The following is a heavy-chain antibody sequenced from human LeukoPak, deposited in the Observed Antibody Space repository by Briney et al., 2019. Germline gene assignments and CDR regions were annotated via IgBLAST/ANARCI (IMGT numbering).Heavy chain of an antibody. J-gene: IGHJ4*02. D-gene: IGHD4-17*01. CDR2: IYTSGST. CDR1: GGSISSGSYY. CDR3: ARDHDGDYWYYFDY. Sequence: PSQTLSLTCTVSGGSISSGSYYWSWIRQPAGKGLEWIGRIYTSGSTNCNPSLKSRVTISVDTSKNQFSLKLSSVTAADTAVYYCARDHDGDYWYYFDYWGQGALVTVSS. V-gene: IGHV4-61*02.